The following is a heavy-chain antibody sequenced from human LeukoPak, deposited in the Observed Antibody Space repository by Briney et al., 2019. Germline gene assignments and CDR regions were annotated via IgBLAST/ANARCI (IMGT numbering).Heavy chain of an antibody. CDR3: ARPMVRGVIFAFDI. CDR1: GGSIISYY. V-gene: IGHV4-59*01. CDR2: IYYSGST. J-gene: IGHJ3*02. Sequence: SETLSLTCTVSGGSIISYYWSWIRQPPGKGLEWIGYIYYSGSTNYNPSLKSRVTISVDTSKNQFSLKLSSVTAADTAVYYCARPMVRGVIFAFDIWGQGTMVTVSS. D-gene: IGHD3-10*01.